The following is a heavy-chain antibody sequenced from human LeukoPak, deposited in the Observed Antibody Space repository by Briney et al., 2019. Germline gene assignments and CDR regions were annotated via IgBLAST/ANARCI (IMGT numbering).Heavy chain of an antibody. CDR3: AKPRVRGVIITGYFDY. D-gene: IGHD3-10*01. V-gene: IGHV3-30*18. J-gene: IGHJ4*02. CDR1: GFTFSSYG. Sequence: GGSLRLSCAASGFTFSSYGMHWVRQAPGKGLEWVAVISYDGSNKYYADSVKGRFTISRDNSKNTLYLQMNSLRAEDTAVHYCAKPRVRGVIITGYFDYWGQGTLVTVSS. CDR2: ISYDGSNK.